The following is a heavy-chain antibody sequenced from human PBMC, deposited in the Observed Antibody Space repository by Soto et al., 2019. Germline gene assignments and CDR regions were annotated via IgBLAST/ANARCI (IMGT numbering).Heavy chain of an antibody. J-gene: IGHJ4*02. CDR1: GYTFTSYA. CDR2: INAGNGNT. V-gene: IGHV1-3*01. CDR3: ARDRAGAARPLTPTSWYYFDY. Sequence: ASVKVSCKASGYTFTSYAMHWVRQAPGQRLEWMGWINAGNGNTKYSQKFQGRVTITRDTSASTAYMELSSLRSEDTAVYYCARDRAGAARPLTPTSWYYFDYWGQGTLVTVSS. D-gene: IGHD6-6*01.